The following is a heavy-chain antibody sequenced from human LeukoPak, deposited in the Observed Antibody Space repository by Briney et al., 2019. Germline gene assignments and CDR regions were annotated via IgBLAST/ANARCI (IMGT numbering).Heavy chain of an antibody. CDR3: VRDPLHYCTNGVCYVFDI. CDR2: IYTSGST. J-gene: IGHJ3*02. V-gene: IGHV4-4*07. Sequence: SETLSLTCTVSGGSLSSHYWSWIRQPAGKGLEWIGRIYTSGSTNFNPSLKSRVTMSIDTSENQFSLKLNSVTAADTAVYYCVRDPLHYCTNGVCYVFDIWGQGTMITVSS. D-gene: IGHD2-8*01. CDR1: GGSLSSHY.